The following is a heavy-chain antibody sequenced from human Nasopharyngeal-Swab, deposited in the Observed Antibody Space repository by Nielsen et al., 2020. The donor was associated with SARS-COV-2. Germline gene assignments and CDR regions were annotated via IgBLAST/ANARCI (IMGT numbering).Heavy chain of an antibody. CDR3: SRWEGGAYFDY. CDR2: TRKRGNTYAT. J-gene: IGHJ4*02. V-gene: IGHV3-72*01. D-gene: IGHD1-26*01. Sequence: VRQAPGKGLEWVGRTRKRGNTYATEYAASVKGGFTISRVDSRNSLYLHMSGLTTEDTAVYYCSRWEGGAYFDYWGQGTLVTVSS.